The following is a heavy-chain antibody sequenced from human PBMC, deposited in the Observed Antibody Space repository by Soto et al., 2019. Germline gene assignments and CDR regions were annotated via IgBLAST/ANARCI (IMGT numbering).Heavy chain of an antibody. D-gene: IGHD3-22*01. CDR2: ISAYNGNT. Sequence: QVQLVQSGAEVKKPGASVKVSCKASGYTFTSYGISWVRQAPGQGLEWMGWISAYNGNTNYAQKLQGRVTMTTDTSTSTAYMELRSLRSDDTAVYYCARDRPYYYDSSGYYYVAPFDHWGQGTLVTVSS. CDR1: GYTFTSYG. V-gene: IGHV1-18*01. CDR3: ARDRPYYYDSSGYYYVAPFDH. J-gene: IGHJ4*02.